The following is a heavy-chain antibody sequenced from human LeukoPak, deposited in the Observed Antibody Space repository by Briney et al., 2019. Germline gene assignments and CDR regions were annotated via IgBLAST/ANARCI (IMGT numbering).Heavy chain of an antibody. Sequence: ASVKVSCKASGYTFTAYYIHWLRQAPGQGPEWMGWIKPDSGSSHYAQKFQGRVTMTRDTSSNSAYMDLTRLKSDDTAVYYWARARVPIAVAGLYYFDHWGQGALVTVSS. CDR1: GYTFTAYY. CDR2: IKPDSGSS. CDR3: ARARVPIAVAGLYYFDH. D-gene: IGHD6-19*01. J-gene: IGHJ4*02. V-gene: IGHV1-2*02.